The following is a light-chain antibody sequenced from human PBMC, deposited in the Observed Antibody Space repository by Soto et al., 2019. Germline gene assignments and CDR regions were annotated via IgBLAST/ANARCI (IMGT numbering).Light chain of an antibody. V-gene: IGKV3-15*01. CDR2: GAS. J-gene: IGKJ5*01. CDR1: QSVVTSY. Sequence: EVVLTQSPGTLSLSPGEGATLSCRASQSVVTSYLAWYQQKPGQAPRLLIYGASTRATGIPARFSGSGSGTEFTLTISSLQSEDFAVYYCQQYNNWPPITFGQGTRLEIK. CDR3: QQYNNWPPIT.